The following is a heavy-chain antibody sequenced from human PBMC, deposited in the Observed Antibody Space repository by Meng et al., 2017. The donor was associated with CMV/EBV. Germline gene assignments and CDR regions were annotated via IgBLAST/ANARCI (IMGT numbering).Heavy chain of an antibody. J-gene: IGHJ3*02. V-gene: IGHV1-18*01. CDR2: ISAYNGNT. CDR1: GYTFTSYG. CDR3: ARDGYCSSTSCPAGNAFDI. D-gene: IGHD2-2*03. Sequence: ASVKVSCKASGYTFTSYGISWVRQAPGQGLEWMGWISAYNGNTNYAQKLQGRVTMTTDTSTSTAYMELRSLRSDDTAVYYCARDGYCSSTSCPAGNAFDIWGQGTMVTVXS.